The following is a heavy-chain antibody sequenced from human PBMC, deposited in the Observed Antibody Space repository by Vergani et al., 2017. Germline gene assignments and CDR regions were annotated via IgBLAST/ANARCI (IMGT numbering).Heavy chain of an antibody. CDR1: GGTFSSYA. Sequence: QVQLVQSGAEVKKPGSSVKVSCKASGGTFSSYAISWVRQAPGQGLEWMGGIIPILGIANYAQKFQGRVTITADKSTSTAYMELSSLRSEDTAVYYCASWVCGGDCYTQAFSVYYYYGMDVWGQGTTVTVSS. CDR2: IIPILGIA. D-gene: IGHD2-21*02. J-gene: IGHJ6*02. V-gene: IGHV1-69*09. CDR3: ASWVCGGDCYTQAFSVYYYYGMDV.